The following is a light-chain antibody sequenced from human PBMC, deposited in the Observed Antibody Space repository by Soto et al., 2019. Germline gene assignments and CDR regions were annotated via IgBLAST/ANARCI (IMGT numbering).Light chain of an antibody. CDR1: QSVSSN. J-gene: IGKJ4*01. Sequence: EIVMTQSPATLSVSPGERATLSFRASQSVSSNLAWYQQKPGQAPRFLIYGASTRATGIPARFSGSGSGTEFTLTISSLQSEDFAVYYCQQYNIWPLTFGGGTKVDIK. CDR2: GAS. V-gene: IGKV3-15*01. CDR3: QQYNIWPLT.